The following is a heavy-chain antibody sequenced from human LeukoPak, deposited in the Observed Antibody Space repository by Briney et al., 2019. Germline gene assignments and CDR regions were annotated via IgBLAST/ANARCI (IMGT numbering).Heavy chain of an antibody. CDR2: INHSGST. J-gene: IGHJ4*02. CDR1: GGSFSGYY. Sequence: LSETLSLTCAVYGGSFSGYYWSWIRQPPGKGLEWIGEINHSGSTNYNPSLKSRVTISVDTPKNQFSLKLSSVTAADTAVYYCARGRGSTFGGVIVKGFDYWGQGTLVTVSS. D-gene: IGHD3-16*02. CDR3: ARGRGSTFGGVIVKGFDY. V-gene: IGHV4-34*01.